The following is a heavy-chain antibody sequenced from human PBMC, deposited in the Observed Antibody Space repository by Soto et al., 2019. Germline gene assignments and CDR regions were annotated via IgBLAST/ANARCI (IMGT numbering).Heavy chain of an antibody. CDR3: ATYRKFFQI. CDR2: IYNSGST. V-gene: IGHV4-30-2*01. J-gene: IGHJ3*02. Sequence: PSETLSLTCAVSGGYISCGYYSWSWIRQPPGKGLEWIGFIYNSGSTYYSSSLKSRVTISVDRSKNHFFLNLTSVTAADTAVYYCATYRKFFQIWGQGTKVTVSS. CDR1: GGYISCGYYS.